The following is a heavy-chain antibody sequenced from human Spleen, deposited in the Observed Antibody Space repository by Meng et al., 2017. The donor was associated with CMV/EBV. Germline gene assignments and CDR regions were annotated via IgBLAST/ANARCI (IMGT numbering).Heavy chain of an antibody. V-gene: IGHV3-21*01. CDR3: ARGGALDWNYNIGMDV. D-gene: IGHD1-7*01. J-gene: IGHJ6*02. Sequence: GESLKISCAASGFTFSSYSMNWVRQAPGKGLEWVSSISSSSSYIYYADSVKGRFTISRDNAKNSLYLQMNSLRAEDTAVYFCARGGALDWNYNIGMDVWGQGTAVTVSS. CDR2: ISSSSSYI. CDR1: GFTFSSYS.